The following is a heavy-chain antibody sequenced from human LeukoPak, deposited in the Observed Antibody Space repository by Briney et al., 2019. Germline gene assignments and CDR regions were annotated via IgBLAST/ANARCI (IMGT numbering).Heavy chain of an antibody. J-gene: IGHJ4*02. CDR3: ANSYSSSWRVFYFDY. Sequence: GGSLRLSCAASGFTFSSYAMSWVRQAPGKGLEWGSAISVSGGSTYYADSVKGRFTISRDNSKNTLYLQMNSLRAEDTAVYYCANSYSSSWRVFYFDYWGQGTLVTVSS. CDR1: GFTFSSYA. CDR2: ISVSGGST. V-gene: IGHV3-23*01. D-gene: IGHD6-13*01.